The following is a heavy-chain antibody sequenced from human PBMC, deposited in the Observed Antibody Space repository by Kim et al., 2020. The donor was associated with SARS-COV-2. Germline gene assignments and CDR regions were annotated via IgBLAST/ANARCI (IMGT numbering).Heavy chain of an antibody. Sequence: QSRKSRVTISVDTSKNQFSLKLSSVTAADTAVYYCARDRYDSSGYYYVDYWGQGTLFTVSS. CDR3: ARDRYDSSGYYYVDY. V-gene: IGHV4-31*02. D-gene: IGHD3-22*01. J-gene: IGHJ4*02.